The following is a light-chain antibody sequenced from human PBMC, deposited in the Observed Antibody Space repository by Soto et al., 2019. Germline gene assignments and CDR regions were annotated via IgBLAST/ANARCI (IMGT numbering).Light chain of an antibody. CDR2: EVS. Sequence: QSALTQPASVSGSLGQSITISCTGTSSEVGCYNYLSSYQQHPGKAPKVIIYEVSNRPSGVSNRFSCSKSGNTASLTISGLQPEDEADYYCSSYTSISTYVFGTGTKVTVL. CDR1: SSEVGCYNY. CDR3: SSYTSISTYV. V-gene: IGLV2-14*01. J-gene: IGLJ1*01.